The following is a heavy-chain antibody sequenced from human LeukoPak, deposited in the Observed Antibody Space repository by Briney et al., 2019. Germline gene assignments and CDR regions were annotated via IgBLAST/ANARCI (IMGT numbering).Heavy chain of an antibody. CDR3: TSDRVFYGLDV. CDR1: GFTFSSYW. Sequence: GGSLRLSCAASGFTFSSYWVHWVRQAPGKGLVWVSRIKGDGSETSYAGSVKGRFTISRDNAKNTLYLQMSSLRADDTAVYYCTSDRVFYGLDVWGQGTTVIVSS. V-gene: IGHV3-74*01. CDR2: IKGDGSET. J-gene: IGHJ6*02.